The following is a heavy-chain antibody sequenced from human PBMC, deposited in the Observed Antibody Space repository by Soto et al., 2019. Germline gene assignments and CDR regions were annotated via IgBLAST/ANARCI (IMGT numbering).Heavy chain of an antibody. CDR1: GFSFSSSG. D-gene: IGHD2-15*01. CDR2: ISYDGVNK. Sequence: QVQLVESGGGVVQPGRSLRVSCAASGFSFSSSGMHWVRQTPGKGLEWVAVISYDGVNKYYGDSVKGRFTISRDNSKNTLFLQMNSLRPAATAIYYCAKDSDSGGFDSWGQGTLVTVSS. CDR3: AKDSDSGGFDS. V-gene: IGHV3-30*18. J-gene: IGHJ4*02.